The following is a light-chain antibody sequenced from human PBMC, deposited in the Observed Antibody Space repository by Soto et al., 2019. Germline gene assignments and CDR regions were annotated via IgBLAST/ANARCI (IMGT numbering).Light chain of an antibody. Sequence: EIVLTQSPGTLSLSPGERATLSCRASQSVSSSYLAWYQQKPGQAPRLLIYGASSRATGIPDRFSGSGSGTDFTLTISRLEPEDCVVYYCQQYGRSPLWTFGQGTKVEIK. CDR1: QSVSSSY. J-gene: IGKJ1*01. CDR3: QQYGRSPLWT. V-gene: IGKV3-20*01. CDR2: GAS.